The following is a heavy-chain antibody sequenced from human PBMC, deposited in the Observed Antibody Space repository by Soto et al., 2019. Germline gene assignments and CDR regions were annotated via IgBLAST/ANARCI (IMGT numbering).Heavy chain of an antibody. Sequence: QVQLQESGPGLVKPSETLSLTCTVSGGSISSYYWSWIRQPPGKGLEWIGYICYSGSTNYNPSLKSRVTISVDTSKNQFSLKLSSVTAADTAVYYCARGGGSPDYWGQGTLVTVSS. CDR3: ARGGGSPDY. D-gene: IGHD1-26*01. CDR2: ICYSGST. CDR1: GGSISSYY. V-gene: IGHV4-59*08. J-gene: IGHJ4*02.